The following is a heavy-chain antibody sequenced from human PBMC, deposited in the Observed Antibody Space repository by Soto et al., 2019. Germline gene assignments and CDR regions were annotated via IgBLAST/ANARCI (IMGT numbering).Heavy chain of an antibody. CDR3: TTPVEASRVDERYYVFYEYGMDV. CDR1: GLTFSKAW. J-gene: IGHJ6*02. V-gene: IGHV3-15*07. D-gene: IGHD3-16*01. CDR2: IKSETHGGTA. Sequence: EVQLVESGGGLVEPGGSLRLSCAASGLTFSKAWINWVRQAPGKGLEWVGRIKSETHGGTADYAAPMKGRFTISRDDSRNTKYMQINTLKTVDTSVYYCTTPVEASRVDERYYVFYEYGMDVWGQGTTVTASS.